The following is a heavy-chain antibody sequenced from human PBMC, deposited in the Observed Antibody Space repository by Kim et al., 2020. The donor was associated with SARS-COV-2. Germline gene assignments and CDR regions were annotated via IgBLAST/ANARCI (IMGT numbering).Heavy chain of an antibody. V-gene: IGHV3-23*01. Sequence: GGSLRLSCTASGFTFSNYAMSWVRQAPGKGLEWVSAISTSGGSTYYADSVKGRFTISRDNSKNTLYLQMNSLRAEDTAVYYCAKYPPQHLVPFDYWGQGTLVTVSS. D-gene: IGHD6-13*01. CDR1: GFTFSNYA. CDR3: AKYPPQHLVPFDY. J-gene: IGHJ4*02. CDR2: ISTSGGST.